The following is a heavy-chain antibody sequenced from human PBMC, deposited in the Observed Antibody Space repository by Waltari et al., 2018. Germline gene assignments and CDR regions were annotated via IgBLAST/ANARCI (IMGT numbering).Heavy chain of an antibody. CDR2: IIPIIGTA. V-gene: IGHV1-69*13. J-gene: IGHJ4*02. Sequence: QVQLVQSGGEVKQPRSSVTLSCNASAASFASYATSWVRQAPGQGLEWMGGIIPIIGTANYAQKFQGRVTITADESTSTAYMELSSLRSEDTSVYYCASPGYSSGFIMDDWGQGTLVTVSS. D-gene: IGHD6-19*01. CDR3: ASPGYSSGFIMDD. CDR1: AASFASYA.